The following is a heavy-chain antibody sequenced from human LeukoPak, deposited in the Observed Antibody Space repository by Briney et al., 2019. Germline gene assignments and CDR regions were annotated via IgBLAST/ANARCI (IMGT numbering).Heavy chain of an antibody. Sequence: GESLKISCKGSGYSFTSYWIGWVRQMPGKGLEWMGIIYPGDSDTRYSPSFQGQVTISADKSISTAYLQWSSLKASDTAMYYCARMDVEMATLYYFDYWGQGTLVTVSS. CDR3: ARMDVEMATLYYFDY. D-gene: IGHD5-24*01. CDR2: IYPGDSDT. CDR1: GYSFTSYW. J-gene: IGHJ4*02. V-gene: IGHV5-51*01.